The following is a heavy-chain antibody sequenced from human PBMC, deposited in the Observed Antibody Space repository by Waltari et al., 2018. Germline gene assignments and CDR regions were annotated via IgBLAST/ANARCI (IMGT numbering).Heavy chain of an antibody. CDR2: ISSSGSTI. Sequence: EVLLVESGGGLVQPGGSLRRSCAASGFTFSSLEMTWVRQAPGKGLEWVSDISSSGSTIYYADSVKGRFTISRDNAKNSVYLQMNSLRAEDTAVYFCARDFARGVHSYFDYWGQGTLVTVSS. CDR3: ARDFARGVHSYFDY. V-gene: IGHV3-48*03. CDR1: GFTFSSLE. D-gene: IGHD3-10*01. J-gene: IGHJ4*02.